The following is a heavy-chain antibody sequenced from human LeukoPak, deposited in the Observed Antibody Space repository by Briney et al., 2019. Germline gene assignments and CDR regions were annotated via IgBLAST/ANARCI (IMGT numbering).Heavy chain of an antibody. CDR3: TRGGRNTSYYWYY. CDR2: IKRDGVET. V-gene: IGHV3-7*01. Sequence: QAGGSLRLSCAASGLTLSNYCMTWVRQGPGKGLEWVATIKRDGVETYYVDSVRGRFTTSRDNAENSVYLRMNNLRDEDTAVYYCTRGGRNTSYYWYYWGQGTLVTVSS. D-gene: IGHD1-26*01. CDR1: GLTLSNYC. J-gene: IGHJ4*02.